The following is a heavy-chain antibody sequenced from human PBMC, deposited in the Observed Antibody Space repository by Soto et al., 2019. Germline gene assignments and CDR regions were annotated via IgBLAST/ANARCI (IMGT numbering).Heavy chain of an antibody. Sequence: HLQLQESCSGLVKPSQTLSLTCAVSGGSISSGGYSWSWIRQPPGKGLEWIGYIYHSGSTYYNPSLTRRVTIAVDRSKNQFSLKLSSVTAADTAVYYCAAGGGLPRYYWGEGTLGTVSS. CDR1: GGSISSGGYS. J-gene: IGHJ4*02. CDR3: AAGGGLPRYY. D-gene: IGHD5-12*01. CDR2: IYHSGST. V-gene: IGHV4-30-2*01.